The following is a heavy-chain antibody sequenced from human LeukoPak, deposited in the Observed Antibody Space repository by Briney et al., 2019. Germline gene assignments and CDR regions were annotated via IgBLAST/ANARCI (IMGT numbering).Heavy chain of an antibody. J-gene: IGHJ4*02. V-gene: IGHV4-39*07. Sequence: SETLSLTCTVSGGSISSSSYYWGWIRQPPGKGLEWIGSIYYSGSTYYNPSLKSRVTISVDTSKNQFSLKLSSVTAADTAVYYCASTPYYDSSGYLEYYFDYWGQGTLVTVSS. D-gene: IGHD3-22*01. CDR1: GGSISSSSYY. CDR3: ASTPYYDSSGYLEYYFDY. CDR2: IYYSGST.